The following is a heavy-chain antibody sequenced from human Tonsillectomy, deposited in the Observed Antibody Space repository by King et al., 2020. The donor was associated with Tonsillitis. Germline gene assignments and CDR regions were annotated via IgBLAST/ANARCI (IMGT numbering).Heavy chain of an antibody. CDR3: ARYGIVVVPATILGAFDI. V-gene: IGHV5-51*03. CDR2: IYPGDSDT. J-gene: IGHJ3*02. Sequence: QLVQSGAEVKKPGESLKISCKASGYSFTSYWIGWVRQMPGRGLEWMGIIYPGDSDTRYSPSFQGQVTISADKSISTAYLQWSSLKASDTAMYYCARYGIVVVPATILGAFDIWAQGTLVTVSS. D-gene: IGHD2-2*01. CDR1: GYSFTSYW.